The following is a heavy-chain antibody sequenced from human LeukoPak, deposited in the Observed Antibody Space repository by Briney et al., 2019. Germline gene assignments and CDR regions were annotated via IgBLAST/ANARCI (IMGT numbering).Heavy chain of an antibody. CDR1: GYPISSGYY. J-gene: IGHJ6*03. D-gene: IGHD6-13*01. Sequence: SETLSLLCTVSGYPISSGYYRGWIRQPPGKGLEWMGSTFHSGTTHCNPSLKRRDTISVDTSKNQFSLRLSSVTAADTAVFFCAKSIASAGTNSCYYMDVWGTGTTVAVS. CDR3: AKSIASAGTNSCYYMDV. CDR2: TFHSGTT. V-gene: IGHV4-38-2*02.